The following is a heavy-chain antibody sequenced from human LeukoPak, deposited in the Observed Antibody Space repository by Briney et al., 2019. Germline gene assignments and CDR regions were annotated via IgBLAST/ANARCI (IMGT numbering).Heavy chain of an antibody. CDR3: ARVLDIVVVTAPLSF. J-gene: IGHJ4*02. V-gene: IGHV3-33*01. CDR1: GFDFSRYG. Sequence: GGSLILSCAASGFDFSRYGMHWVRQAPGRGLEWVAIIWYDGSNKYYADSVKGRFTVSRDDFKNTMYLQMNNLRDEDTAVYYCARVLDIVVVTAPLSFWGQGTLVTVSS. CDR2: IWYDGSNK. D-gene: IGHD2-21*02.